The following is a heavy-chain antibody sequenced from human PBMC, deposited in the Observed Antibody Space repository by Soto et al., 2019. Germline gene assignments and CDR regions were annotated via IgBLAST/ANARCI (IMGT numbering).Heavy chain of an antibody. CDR2: ISATSGTT. D-gene: IGHD3-16*01. CDR1: GFTFSSYA. J-gene: IGHJ4*02. Sequence: GGSLRLSCAASGFTFSSYAMSWVRQAPGKGLEWVSGISATSGTTYYADSEKGRFTISRDNSKNTLFLQMNSLRADDTAVYYCAKDSAPWGRYFFDSWGQGTLVTVSS. CDR3: AKDSAPWGRYFFDS. V-gene: IGHV3-23*01.